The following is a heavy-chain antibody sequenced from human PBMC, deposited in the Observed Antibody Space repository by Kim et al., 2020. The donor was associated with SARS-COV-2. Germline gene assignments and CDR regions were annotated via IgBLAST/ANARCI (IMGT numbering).Heavy chain of an antibody. V-gene: IGHV3-13*01. CDR2: IGTAGDT. J-gene: IGHJ3*02. Sequence: GGSLRLSCAASGFTFSSYDMHWVRQATGKGLEWVSAIGTAGDTYYPGSVKGRFTISRENAKNSLYLQMNSLRAGDTAVYYCARGQNYDILTGPPHGAFDIWGQGTMVTVSS. CDR1: GFTFSSYD. CDR3: ARGQNYDILTGPPHGAFDI. D-gene: IGHD3-9*01.